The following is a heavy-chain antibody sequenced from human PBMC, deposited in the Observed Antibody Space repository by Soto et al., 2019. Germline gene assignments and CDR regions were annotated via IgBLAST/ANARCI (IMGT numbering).Heavy chain of an antibody. CDR2: IYYSGST. V-gene: IGHV4-59*01. CDR3: ARETQAQNAFDI. CDR1: GGSISSYY. J-gene: IGHJ3*02. Sequence: QVPLQESGPGLVKPSETLSLTCTVSGGSISSYYWSWIRQPPGKGLEWIGYIYYSGSTNYNPSLKSRVTISVDTSKNQFSLKLSSVTAADTAVYYCARETQAQNAFDIWGQGTMVTVSS.